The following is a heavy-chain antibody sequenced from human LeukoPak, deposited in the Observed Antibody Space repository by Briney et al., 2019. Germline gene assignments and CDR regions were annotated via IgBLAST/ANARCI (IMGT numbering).Heavy chain of an antibody. CDR1: GFTFSSYS. CDR2: ISSSSSYI. Sequence: GGSLRLSCAASGFTFSSYSMNWVRQAPGKGLEWVSSISSSSSYIYYADSVKGRFTISRDNAKNSLYLQMNSLRAEDTAVYYCARGVVNDAFDIWGQGTMVTVSS. D-gene: IGHD3-3*01. CDR3: ARGVVNDAFDI. J-gene: IGHJ3*02. V-gene: IGHV3-21*01.